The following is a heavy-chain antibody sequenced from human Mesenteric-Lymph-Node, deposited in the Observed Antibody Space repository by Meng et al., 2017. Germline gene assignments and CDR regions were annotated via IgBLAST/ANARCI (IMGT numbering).Heavy chain of an antibody. Sequence: LSLTCAASGFTFSSYEMNWVRQAPGKGLEWVSYISSSSSGIYYVDSVKGRFTMSRDNTKNSLYLQMNNLTAEDTAVYYCARTYSGESWVKFDPWGQGTLVTVSS. J-gene: IGHJ5*02. CDR3: ARTYSGESWVKFDP. D-gene: IGHD3-10*01. CDR1: GFTFSSYE. CDR2: ISSSSSGI. V-gene: IGHV3-48*03.